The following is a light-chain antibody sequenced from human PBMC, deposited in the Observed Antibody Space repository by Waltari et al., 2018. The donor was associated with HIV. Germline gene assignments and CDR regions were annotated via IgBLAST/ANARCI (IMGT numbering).Light chain of an antibody. V-gene: IGLV2-14*03. Sequence: QSALTPPASVSGSPGQSITISCSGTNSDIGGFNYVSWYQQHPGKAPKLMVYEVSNRPSGISTRFSGSKSGNTASLTISGLQAEDEADYYCTSFTTSSTWVFGGGTKLTVL. CDR3: TSFTTSSTWV. CDR2: EVS. CDR1: NSDIGGFNY. J-gene: IGLJ3*02.